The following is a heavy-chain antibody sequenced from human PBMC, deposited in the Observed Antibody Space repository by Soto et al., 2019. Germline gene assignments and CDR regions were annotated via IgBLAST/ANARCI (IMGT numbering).Heavy chain of an antibody. J-gene: IGHJ4*02. CDR1: GESVSSNSAP. V-gene: IGHV6-1*01. Sequence: QTLSRTCAISGESVSSNSAPWNWITQSPSRGLEWLGRTYYRSKWYNDYAVSVKSRITINPDTSKNHFSLQLKSVTPEDTALYYCASLAPGGSGGGGDYWGQGTLVTVSS. CDR2: TYYRSKWYN. CDR3: ASLAPGGSGGGGDY. D-gene: IGHD1-26*01.